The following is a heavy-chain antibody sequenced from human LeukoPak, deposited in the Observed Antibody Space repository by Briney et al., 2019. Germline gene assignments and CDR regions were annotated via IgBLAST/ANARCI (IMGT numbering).Heavy chain of an antibody. V-gene: IGHV4-4*07. J-gene: IGHJ6*03. Sequence: TSETLSLTCTVSGYSISSGYYWSWIRQPAGKGLEWIGRIYTSGSTNYNPSLKSRVTMSVDTSKNQFSLKLSSVTAADTAVYYCARDEYLWGSGRYYMDVWGKGTTVTISS. CDR2: IYTSGST. CDR3: ARDEYLWGSGRYYMDV. CDR1: GYSISSGYY. D-gene: IGHD3-10*01.